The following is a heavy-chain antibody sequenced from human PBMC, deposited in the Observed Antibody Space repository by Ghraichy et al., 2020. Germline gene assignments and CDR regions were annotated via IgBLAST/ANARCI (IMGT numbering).Heavy chain of an antibody. CDR3: VKVSIRGVTYYYFDS. CDR2: IGASGDTT. V-gene: IGHV3-23*01. Sequence: GGSLRLSCAVSGFTFTNYAVNWVRQAPGKGLEWVSAIGASGDTTYYADSVRGRFTISRDNSKNTLYLQMNSLRAEDTAVYYCVKVSIRGVTYYYFDSWGQGTLVTVS. D-gene: IGHD3-10*01. J-gene: IGHJ4*02. CDR1: GFTFTNYA.